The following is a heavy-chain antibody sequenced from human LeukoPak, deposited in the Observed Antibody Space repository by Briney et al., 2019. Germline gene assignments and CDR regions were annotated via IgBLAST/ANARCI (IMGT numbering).Heavy chain of an antibody. D-gene: IGHD3-9*01. J-gene: IGHJ6*02. CDR2: ISGSGGST. CDR1: GFTFSSYA. V-gene: IGHV3-23*01. CDR3: AKSARLRYFDWLLSYYYYGMDV. Sequence: PGGSLRLSCAASGFTFSSYAMSWVRQAPGKGLEWVSAISGSGGSTYYADSVKGRVTISRDNSKNTLYLQMNSLRAEDTAVYYCAKSARLRYFDWLLSYYYYGMDVWGQGTTVTVSS.